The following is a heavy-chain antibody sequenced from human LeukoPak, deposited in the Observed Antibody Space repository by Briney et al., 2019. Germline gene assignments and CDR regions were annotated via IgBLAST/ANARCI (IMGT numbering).Heavy chain of an antibody. V-gene: IGHV3-48*03. D-gene: IGHD4-17*01. CDR2: IGSSCTNI. Sequence: GGSLRLSCAASGFTFSSYEMNWVRQAPGKGLEWVSYIGSSCTNIYYADSVKGRFTISRDNAKNSLYLQMNSLRAEDTAVYYCVGDDYGDYVYWGQGTLVTVSS. CDR1: GFTFSSYE. J-gene: IGHJ4*02. CDR3: VGDDYGDYVY.